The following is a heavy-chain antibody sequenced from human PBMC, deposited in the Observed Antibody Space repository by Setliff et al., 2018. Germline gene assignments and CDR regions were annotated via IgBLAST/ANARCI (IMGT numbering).Heavy chain of an antibody. V-gene: IGHV3-49*04. D-gene: IGHD3-3*01. CDR2: IKNKGYGETA. Sequence: GGSLRLSCTASGFAFGDYAMSWVRQAPGKGLEWIGLIKNKGYGETAEFAASVKGRFTISRDDSKSIAYLHMSSLKTEDTAVYYCTRDRGPYDFWGAYFVYWGQGSLVTVSS. J-gene: IGHJ4*02. CDR1: GFAFGDYA. CDR3: TRDRGPYDFWGAYFVY.